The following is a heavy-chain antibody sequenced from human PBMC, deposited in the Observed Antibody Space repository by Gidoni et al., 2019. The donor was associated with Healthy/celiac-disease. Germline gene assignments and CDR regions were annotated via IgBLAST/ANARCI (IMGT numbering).Heavy chain of an antibody. J-gene: IGHJ3*02. D-gene: IGHD3-22*01. V-gene: IGHV3-30-3*01. CDR3: AREGYYDSSGYYYNAFDI. CDR1: GFTFSSYA. CDR2: ISYDGSNK. Sequence: QVQLVESGGGVVQPGRSLRLSCAAAGFTFSSYARHWVRQAPGKGLEWVAVISYDGSNKYYADSVKGRFTISRDNSKNTLYLQMNSLRAEDTAVYYCAREGYYDSSGYYYNAFDIWGQGTMVTVSS.